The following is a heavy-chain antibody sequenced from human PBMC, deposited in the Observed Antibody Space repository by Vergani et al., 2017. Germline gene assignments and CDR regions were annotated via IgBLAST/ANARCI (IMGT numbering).Heavy chain of an antibody. CDR1: GFTFSSYS. D-gene: IGHD3-3*01. CDR3: AAGADYDFWSGYPIIYGMDV. Sequence: EVQLVESGGGLVKPGGSLRLSCAASGFTFSSYSMNWVRQAPGKGLEWVSSISSSSSYIYYADSVKGRFTISRDNAENSLYLQRNSLRAEDTAVYYCAAGADYDFWSGYPIIYGMDVWGQGTTVTVSS. V-gene: IGHV3-21*01. CDR2: ISSSSSYI. J-gene: IGHJ6*01.